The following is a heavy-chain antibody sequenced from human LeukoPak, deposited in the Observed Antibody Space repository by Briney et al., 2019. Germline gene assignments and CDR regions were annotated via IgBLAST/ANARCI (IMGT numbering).Heavy chain of an antibody. CDR3: ARSRATPLNYYYYGMDV. J-gene: IGHJ6*02. CDR1: GYSFTSYW. V-gene: IGHV5-51*01. D-gene: IGHD2-15*01. Sequence: GESLKISCKGSGYSFTSYWIGWVRQMPGKGLEWMGIIYPGDSDTRYSPSFQGQVTISADKSISTAYLQWSSLKASDTAMYYCARSRATPLNYYYYGMDVWGQGTTVTVSS. CDR2: IYPGDSDT.